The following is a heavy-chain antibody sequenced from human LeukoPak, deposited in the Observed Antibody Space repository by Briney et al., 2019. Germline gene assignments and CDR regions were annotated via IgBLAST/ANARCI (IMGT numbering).Heavy chain of an antibody. CDR2: IYYSGST. CDR3: ARDLGGLAVAGQFDY. V-gene: IGHV4-39*02. CDR1: GGSISSSSYY. Sequence: SETLSLTCTVSGGSISSSSYYWGWIRQPPGKGLEWIGSIYYSGSTYYNPSLKSRVTISVDMSKNQFSLKLSSVTAADTAVYYCARDLGGLAVAGQFDYWGQGTLVTVSS. J-gene: IGHJ4*02. D-gene: IGHD6-19*01.